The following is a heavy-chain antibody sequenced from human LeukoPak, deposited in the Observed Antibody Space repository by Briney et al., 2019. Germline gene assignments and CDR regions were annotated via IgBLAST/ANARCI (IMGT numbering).Heavy chain of an antibody. CDR3: AVIPDSRGYYNKTPYDAFDI. D-gene: IGHD3-22*01. CDR2: ISGSGGST. J-gene: IGHJ3*02. V-gene: IGHV3-23*01. Sequence: PGGSLRLSCAASGFTFSSYAMSWVRQAPGKGLEWVSAISGSGGSTYYADSVKGRFTISRDNSKNTLYLQMNSLRAEDTAVYYCAVIPDSRGYYNKTPYDAFDIWGQGTMVTVSS. CDR1: GFTFSSYA.